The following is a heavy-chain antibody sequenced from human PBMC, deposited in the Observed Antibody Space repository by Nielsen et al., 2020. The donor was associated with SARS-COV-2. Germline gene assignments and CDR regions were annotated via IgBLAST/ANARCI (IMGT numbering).Heavy chain of an antibody. CDR1: GFPFSNYW. CDR3: ASASAHV. J-gene: IGHJ3*01. D-gene: IGHD3-16*01. CDR2: INADGSST. V-gene: IGHV3-74*01. Sequence: GVLKISCAASGFPFSNYWMHWVRQVPGKGLVWVSRINADGSSTSYADYVKGRFTISRDNAKNTLYLQMNSLRAEDTAVYYCASASAHVWGQGTMVTVSS.